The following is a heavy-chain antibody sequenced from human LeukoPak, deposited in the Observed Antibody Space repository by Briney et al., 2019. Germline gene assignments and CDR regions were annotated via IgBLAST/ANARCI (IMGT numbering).Heavy chain of an antibody. V-gene: IGHV1-46*01. CDR1: GYTFTGYY. D-gene: IGHD5-24*01. CDR2: INPGGGNT. Sequence: EASVKVSCKASGYTFTGYYMHWVRQAPGQGLEWMGLINPGGGNTNYAQNFQGRVTMTRDTSASTVYMELSSLRSEDTAIYYCARIRDGYNDAYDIWGQGTVVTVPS. CDR3: ARIRDGYNDAYDI. J-gene: IGHJ3*02.